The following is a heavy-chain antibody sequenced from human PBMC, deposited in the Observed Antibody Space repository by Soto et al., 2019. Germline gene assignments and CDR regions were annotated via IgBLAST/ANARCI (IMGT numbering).Heavy chain of an antibody. CDR3: ASGNSSTSCYL. CDR1: GGSFSGYY. D-gene: IGHD2-2*01. J-gene: IGHJ4*02. Sequence: SETLSLTCAVYGGSFSGYYWSWIRQPPGKGLEWIGEINHSGSTNYNPSLKSRVTISVDTSKNQFSLKLSSVTAADTAVYYCASGNSSTSCYLWGQGTLVTVSS. V-gene: IGHV4-34*01. CDR2: INHSGST.